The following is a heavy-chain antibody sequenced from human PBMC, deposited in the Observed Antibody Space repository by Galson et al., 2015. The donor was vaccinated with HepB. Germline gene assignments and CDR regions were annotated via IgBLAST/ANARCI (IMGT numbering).Heavy chain of an antibody. Sequence: SVKVSCKASGYTFSDYSIHWVRQAPGQRLEWMGWINAGNDNTVYSQNFQGRVTITRDTSASAAYMELSSLRSEDTAVFYCARGVRYYGSWSGNYNYFDYWGQGTLVTVSS. CDR2: INAGNDNT. CDR1: GYTFSDYS. CDR3: ARGVRYYGSWSGNYNYFDY. D-gene: IGHD3-3*01. J-gene: IGHJ4*02. V-gene: IGHV1-3*01.